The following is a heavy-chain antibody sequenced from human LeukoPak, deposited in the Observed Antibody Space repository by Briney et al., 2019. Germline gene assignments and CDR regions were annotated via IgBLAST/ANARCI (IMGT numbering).Heavy chain of an antibody. CDR2: IYYSGST. J-gene: IGHJ4*02. CDR1: GGSISSYY. CDR3: ARGDYFDY. V-gene: IGHV4-59*01. Sequence: SETLSLTCTVSGGSISSYYWSWIRQPPGKGLEWIGYIYYSGSTNYNPSLKSRVTISVDTSKNQFTLKLSSVTAADTAVYYCARGDYFDYWGQGTLVTVSS.